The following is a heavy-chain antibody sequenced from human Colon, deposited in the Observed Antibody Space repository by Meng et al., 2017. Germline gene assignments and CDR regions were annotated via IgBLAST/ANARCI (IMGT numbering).Heavy chain of an antibody. J-gene: IGHJ4*02. CDR1: GGSVSGSNG. D-gene: IGHD7-27*01. V-gene: IGHV4-4*02. CDR2: VHYSGSN. Sequence: GRLRESGPGLRKPSETRSLPCAVPGGSVSGSNGWGWVRQSPEKGLEWIGEVHYSGSNNYNPSLKSRVTMSVDKSKNHFSLNLTSVTAADTGVYYCARGYLGTPVVHFDAWGQGTLVTVSS. CDR3: ARGYLGTPVVHFDA.